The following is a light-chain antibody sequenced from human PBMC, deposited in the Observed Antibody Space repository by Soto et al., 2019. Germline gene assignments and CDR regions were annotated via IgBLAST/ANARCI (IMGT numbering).Light chain of an antibody. J-gene: IGKJ3*01. CDR3: HQYGSTPFT. CDR2: GAS. Sequence: EIVLTQSPGTLSLSSGDRATLSCRASQSVSTNYLAWYQQKLGQAPRLLIYGASSRATGIPDRFSGNGSGTDFTLTISRLEPEDFAVYYCHQYGSTPFTFGPGTKVDIK. V-gene: IGKV3-20*01. CDR1: QSVSTNY.